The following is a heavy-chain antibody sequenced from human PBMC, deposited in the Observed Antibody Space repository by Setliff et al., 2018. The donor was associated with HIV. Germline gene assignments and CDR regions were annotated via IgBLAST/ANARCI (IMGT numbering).Heavy chain of an antibody. D-gene: IGHD1-26*01. CDR1: YATLSTADYY. CDR2: VSYTGTT. Sequence: SETLSLTCTASYATLSTADYYWTWIHQPPGKGLEWTGFVSYTGTTRYSPSLRSRISISIDASKNKFSLQLNSVTAADTAIYYCARAGMGALRSLFDYWGQGTLVTVSS. J-gene: IGHJ4*02. CDR3: ARAGMGALRSLFDY. V-gene: IGHV4-30-4*01.